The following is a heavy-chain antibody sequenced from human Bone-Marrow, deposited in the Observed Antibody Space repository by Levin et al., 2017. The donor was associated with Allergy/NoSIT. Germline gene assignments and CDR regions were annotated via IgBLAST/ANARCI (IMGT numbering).Heavy chain of an antibody. J-gene: IGHJ5*02. CDR1: GYTFTGYY. D-gene: IGHD3-3*01. V-gene: IGHV1-2*02. CDR3: ASSRFGPPWRGSFDP. Sequence: ASVKVSCKASGYTFTGYYMHWVRQAPGQGLEWMGWINPNSGGTNYAQKFQGRVTMTRDTSISTAYMELSRLRSDDTAVYYCASSRFGPPWRGSFDPWGQGTLVTVSS. CDR2: INPNSGGT.